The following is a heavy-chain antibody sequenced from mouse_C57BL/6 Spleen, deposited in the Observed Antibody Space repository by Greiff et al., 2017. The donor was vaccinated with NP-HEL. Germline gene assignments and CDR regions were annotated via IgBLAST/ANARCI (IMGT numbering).Heavy chain of an antibody. CDR1: GFTFSSYG. CDR2: ISSGGSYT. J-gene: IGHJ2*01. V-gene: IGHV5-6*01. Sequence: EVQLVESGGDLVKPGGSPKLSCAASGFTFSSYGMSWVRQTPDKRLEWVATISSGGSYTYYPDSVKGRFTISRDNAKNTLYLQMSSLKSEDTAMYYCARQGNYFDYWGQGTTLTVSS. CDR3: ARQGNYFDY.